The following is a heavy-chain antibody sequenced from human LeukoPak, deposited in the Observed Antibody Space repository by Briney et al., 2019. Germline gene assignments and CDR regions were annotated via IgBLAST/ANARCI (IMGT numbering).Heavy chain of an antibody. D-gene: IGHD6-19*01. CDR2: IYYSGST. V-gene: IGHV4-39*01. J-gene: IGHJ4*02. CDR1: GDSISSTNYY. Sequence: SETLSLTCNVSGDSISSTNYYWGWIRQPPGKGLEWIGSIYYSGSTYYNPSLESRVTISVDTSKNQFSLKLSSVTAADTAVYYCATSGWYLLPGVYWGQGTLVTVSS. CDR3: ATSGWYLLPGVY.